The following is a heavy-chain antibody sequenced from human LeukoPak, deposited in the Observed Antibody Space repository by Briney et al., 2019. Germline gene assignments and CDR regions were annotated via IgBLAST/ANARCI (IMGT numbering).Heavy chain of an antibody. CDR2: IYHSGST. J-gene: IGHJ4*02. CDR3: TRVGVEATEFDY. D-gene: IGHD1-26*01. V-gene: IGHV4-4*02. CDR1: GDSINSSNW. Sequence: SETLSLTCAVSGDSINSSNWWSWVRQPPGKGLEWIGEIYHSGSTNYSPSLKSRVTLSIDKSQNQFSLKLNSVTAADTAVYYCTRVGVEATEFDYWGQGTLVTVSS.